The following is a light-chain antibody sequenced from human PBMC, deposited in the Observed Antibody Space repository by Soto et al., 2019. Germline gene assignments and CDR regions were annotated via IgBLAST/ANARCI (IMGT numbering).Light chain of an antibody. CDR3: QQYGTSPS. CDR2: DAS. V-gene: IGKV3-20*01. Sequence: EIVLTQSPGTLSLSPGERATLSCRASQSVSSNFLAWYQQKPGQAPRLLIYDASTRATGIPDRFSGSGSGTDFTLTVSRLEPEDFVMYYCQQYGTSPSFGPGTKVDIK. J-gene: IGKJ3*01. CDR1: QSVSSNF.